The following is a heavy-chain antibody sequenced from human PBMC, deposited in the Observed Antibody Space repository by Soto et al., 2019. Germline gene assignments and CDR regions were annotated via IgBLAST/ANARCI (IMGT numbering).Heavy chain of an antibody. D-gene: IGHD3-3*01. V-gene: IGHV3-23*01. Sequence: GGSLRLSCATSGFTFHSYSMSWVRQGPGKGLEWVSAISGSGDSTYYADSVKGRFTISRDNSKNTLHLQMNSLRAEDTAVYYCAKDFAHPFDYWGQGTVVTVSS. CDR1: GFTFHSYS. CDR2: ISGSGDST. J-gene: IGHJ4*02. CDR3: AKDFAHPFDY.